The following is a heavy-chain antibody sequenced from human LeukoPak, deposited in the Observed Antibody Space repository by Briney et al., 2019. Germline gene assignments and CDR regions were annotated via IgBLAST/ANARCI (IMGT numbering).Heavy chain of an antibody. CDR2: ITSSSTYT. CDR1: GFSFSSYN. V-gene: IGHV3-21*01. CDR3: ASTTVTTTHYYYYYYMDV. Sequence: GGSLRLSCAASGFSFSSYNMNWVRQTPGKGLEWVSSITSSSTYTFYADSVKGRFTISRDNARNSLYLQMNSLRAEDTAVYYCASTTVTTTHYYYYYYMDVWGKGTTVTVSS. J-gene: IGHJ6*03. D-gene: IGHD4-11*01.